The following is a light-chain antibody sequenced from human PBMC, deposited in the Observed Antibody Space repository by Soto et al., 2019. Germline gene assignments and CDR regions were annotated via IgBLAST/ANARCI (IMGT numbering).Light chain of an antibody. J-gene: IGKJ4*01. Sequence: DIQMTQSPSAMSASLGDRVTITCRASQGISNSLAWFQQKPGKVPKRLIYGASTLQSGAPSRFSGSASGAAFTLTISSLQPEDFATYYCLQYNSYPFTFGGGTKVDI. CDR1: QGISNS. V-gene: IGKV1-17*03. CDR3: LQYNSYPFT. CDR2: GAS.